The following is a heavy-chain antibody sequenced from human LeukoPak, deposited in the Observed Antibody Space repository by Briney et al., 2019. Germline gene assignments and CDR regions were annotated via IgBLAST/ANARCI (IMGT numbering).Heavy chain of an antibody. CDR2: IIPIFGTA. Sequence: SVKVSCKASGGTFSSYAISWVRQAPGQGLEWMGGIIPIFGTANYAQKFQGRVTITADESTSTAYMELSSLRSEDTAVYYCARDRYYDFWSGPGEDYWGQGTLVTVSS. V-gene: IGHV1-69*01. CDR3: ARDRYYDFWSGPGEDY. CDR1: GGTFSSYA. D-gene: IGHD3-3*01. J-gene: IGHJ4*02.